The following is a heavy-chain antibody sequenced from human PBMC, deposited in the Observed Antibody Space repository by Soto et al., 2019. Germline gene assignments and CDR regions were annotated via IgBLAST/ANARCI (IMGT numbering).Heavy chain of an antibody. Sequence: SETLSLTSTVSGGSISSYYWSWIRQPPGKGLEWIGYIYYSGSTNYNPSLKSRVTISVDTSKNQFSLKLSSVTAADTAVYYCARETRVSSSYNWFDPWGQGTLVTVSS. V-gene: IGHV4-59*01. CDR3: ARETRVSSSYNWFDP. D-gene: IGHD6-6*01. CDR2: IYYSGST. CDR1: GGSISSYY. J-gene: IGHJ5*02.